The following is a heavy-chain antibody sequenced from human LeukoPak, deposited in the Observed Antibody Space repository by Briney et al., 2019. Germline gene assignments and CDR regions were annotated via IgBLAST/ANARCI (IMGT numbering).Heavy chain of an antibody. Sequence: PGGSLRLSCAASGFTVSSNYTSWVRQAPGKGLEWVSVIYSGGSTYYADSVKGRFTISRDNSKNTLYLQMNSLRAEDTAVYYCARGVGTTVTTDDAFDIWGQGTMVTVSS. CDR3: ARGVGTTVTTDDAFDI. V-gene: IGHV3-66*01. D-gene: IGHD4-11*01. J-gene: IGHJ3*02. CDR2: IYSGGST. CDR1: GFTVSSNY.